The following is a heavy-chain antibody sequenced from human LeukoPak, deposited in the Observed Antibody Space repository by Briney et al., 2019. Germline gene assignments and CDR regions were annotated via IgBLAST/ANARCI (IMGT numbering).Heavy chain of an antibody. J-gene: IGHJ6*02. CDR3: AREGEGYQLLYPTGYYGMDV. V-gene: IGHV3-66*01. CDR1: GFTVSSSY. Sequence: PGGSLRLSCTGSGFTVSSSYVSWVRQTPGKGLEWVSVMYSGGTTYYADSVKGRFTISRDSSKNTVNLQMNSLRAEDTAVYYCAREGEGYQLLYPTGYYGMDVWGQGTTVTVSS. D-gene: IGHD2-2*02. CDR2: MYSGGTT.